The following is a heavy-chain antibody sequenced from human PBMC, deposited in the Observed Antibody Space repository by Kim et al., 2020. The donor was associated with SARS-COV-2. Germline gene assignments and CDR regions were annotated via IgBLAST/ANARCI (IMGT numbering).Heavy chain of an antibody. CDR2: ISSSSSFI. Sequence: LSLTCATSGFTFSSYNMNWVRQAPGKGLEWVSSISSSSSFIYYADSVRGRFTISRDNAKNSLYLQMNSLRAEDTAVYYCARGITMIRGADVWGKGTT. CDR1: GFTFSSYN. J-gene: IGHJ6*03. V-gene: IGHV3-21*01. D-gene: IGHD3-10*01. CDR3: ARGITMIRGADV.